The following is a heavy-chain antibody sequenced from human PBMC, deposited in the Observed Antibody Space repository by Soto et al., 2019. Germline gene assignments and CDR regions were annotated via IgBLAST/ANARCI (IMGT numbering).Heavy chain of an antibody. V-gene: IGHV1-69*04. J-gene: IGHJ4*02. CDR1: GGTFSSYT. D-gene: IGHD3-22*01. CDR2: IIPIPGIA. Sequence: SVKVSCKASGGTFSSYTISWVRQAPGQGLEWMGRIIPIPGIANYAQKFQGRVTITADKSTSTAYMELSSLRSEDTAVYYCAREDSSGSHFDYWGQGTLVTVSS. CDR3: AREDSSGSHFDY.